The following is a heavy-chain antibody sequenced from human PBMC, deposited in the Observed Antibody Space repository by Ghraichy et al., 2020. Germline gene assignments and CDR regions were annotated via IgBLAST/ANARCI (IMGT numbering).Heavy chain of an antibody. V-gene: IGHV3-23*01. CDR2: ISGSGGST. D-gene: IGHD6-6*01. CDR1: GFTFSSYA. CDR3: AKVINRIAARPLYFDY. Sequence: GGSLRLSWAASGFTFSSYAMSWVRQAPGKGLEWVSAISGSGGSTYYADSVKGRFTISRDNSKNTLYLQMNSLRAEDTAVYYCAKVINRIAARPLYFDYWGQGTLVTVSS. J-gene: IGHJ4*02.